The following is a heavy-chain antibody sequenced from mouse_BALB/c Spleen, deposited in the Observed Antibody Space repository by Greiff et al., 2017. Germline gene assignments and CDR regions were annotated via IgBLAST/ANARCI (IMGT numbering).Heavy chain of an antibody. CDR2: INPNNGGT. CDR1: GYTFTEYT. Sequence: VQLKESGPELVKPGASVKISCKTSGYTFTEYTMHWVKQSHGKSLEWIGGINPNNGGTSYNQKFKGKATLTVDKSSSTAYMELRSLTSEDSAVYYCATGSFLYYAMDYWGQGTSVTVSS. V-gene: IGHV1-18*01. CDR3: ATGSFLYYAMDY. D-gene: IGHD1-1*01. J-gene: IGHJ4*01.